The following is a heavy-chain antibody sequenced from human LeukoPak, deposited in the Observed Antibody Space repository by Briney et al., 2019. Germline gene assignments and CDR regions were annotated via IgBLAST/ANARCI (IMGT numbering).Heavy chain of an antibody. D-gene: IGHD5-12*01. CDR2: ISDRGGST. V-gene: IGHV3-23*01. J-gene: IGHJ5*02. CDR1: GFTFSSYA. CDR3: AKEFQSDYDRYGDRIP. Sequence: PGGSLRLSCAASGFTFSSYAMTWVRQAPGKGLEWVSRISDRGGSTYYADSVKGRFTISRDNSQYILYLQMDSLRAEDTAVYYCAKEFQSDYDRYGDRIPWGQGTLVTVSP.